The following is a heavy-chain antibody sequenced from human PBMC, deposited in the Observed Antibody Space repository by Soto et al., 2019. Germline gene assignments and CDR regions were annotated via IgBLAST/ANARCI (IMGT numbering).Heavy chain of an antibody. CDR3: ATSQKGYNWNYFGH. D-gene: IGHD1-20*01. CDR1: GGSISSSGYY. V-gene: IGHV4-39*01. J-gene: IGHJ4*02. Sequence: PSETLSLTCTVSGGSISSSGYYWGWIRQSPGKGLEWIGNIYYSGSTYYNPSLESRVTISVDTSKNQFSLRLSSVTAADAAVYYCATSQKGYNWNYFGHWGQGALVTAPQ. CDR2: IYYSGST.